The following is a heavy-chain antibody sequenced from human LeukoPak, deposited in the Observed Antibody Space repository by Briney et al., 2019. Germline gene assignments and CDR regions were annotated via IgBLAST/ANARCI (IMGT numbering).Heavy chain of an antibody. D-gene: IGHD3-10*01. CDR3: AKEEHYASGSYSCFDY. CDR2: SGGRT. V-gene: IGHV3-23*01. J-gene: IGHJ4*02. Sequence: SGGRTYYADSVKGRFTISRDNSKNTVYLQMNSLRAEDTAVYYCAKEEHYASGSYSCFDYWGQGTLVTVSS.